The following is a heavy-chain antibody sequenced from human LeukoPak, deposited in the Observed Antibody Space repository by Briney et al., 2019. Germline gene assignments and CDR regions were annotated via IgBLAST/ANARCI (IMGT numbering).Heavy chain of an antibody. D-gene: IGHD4-17*01. V-gene: IGHV4-59*01. CDR3: ARVGDGDYSYFFDY. CDR2: VYYSGSS. CDR1: GGSISGYY. Sequence: SETLSLTCTVSGGSISGYYWTWIRQPPGKGLEWIGYVYYSGSSNYNPSLKRRVTVLLDTSKNQFSLKLSSVTAADTAVYYCARVGDGDYSYFFDYWGQGILVTVSS. J-gene: IGHJ4*02.